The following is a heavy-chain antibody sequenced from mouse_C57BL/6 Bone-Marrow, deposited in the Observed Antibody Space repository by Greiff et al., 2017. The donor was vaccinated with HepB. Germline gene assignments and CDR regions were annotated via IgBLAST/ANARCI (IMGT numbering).Heavy chain of an antibody. CDR2: IWSGGST. D-gene: IGHD1-1*01. V-gene: IGHV2-2*01. CDR1: GFSLTSYG. CDR3: ARKGGGYYYGSSRAWFAY. Sequence: VQLQQSGPGLVQPSQSLSITCTVSGFSLTSYGVHWVRQSPGKGLEWLGVIWSGGSTDYNAAFISRLSISKDNSKSQVFFKMNSLQADDTAIYYCARKGGGYYYGSSRAWFAYWGQGTLVTVSA. J-gene: IGHJ3*01.